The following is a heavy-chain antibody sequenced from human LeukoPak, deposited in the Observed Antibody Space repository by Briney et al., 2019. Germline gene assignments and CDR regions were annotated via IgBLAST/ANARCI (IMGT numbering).Heavy chain of an antibody. Sequence: GGSLRLSCAASGFTFSSSTMNWVRRAPGKGLEWVSSISGSSDYIYYADSVKGRFTISRDNAKNSLYLQMNSLRAEDTAVYYCVRIPNSANFPNWFDPWGQGTLVTVSS. J-gene: IGHJ5*02. CDR2: ISGSSDYI. CDR1: GFTFSSST. D-gene: IGHD4/OR15-4a*01. V-gene: IGHV3-21*01. CDR3: VRIPNSANFPNWFDP.